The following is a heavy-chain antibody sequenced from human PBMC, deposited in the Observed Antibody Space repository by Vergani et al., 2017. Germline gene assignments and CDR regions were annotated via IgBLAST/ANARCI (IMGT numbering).Heavy chain of an antibody. Sequence: VQLVESGGGLVKPGGSLRLSCAAYGFTFSSYSMNWVRQAPGKGLEWVSSISSSSSYIYYADSVKGRFTISRDNAKNSLYLQMNSLRAEDTAVYYCARLISGEQQLERAYYYYGMDVWGQGTTVTVSS. CDR3: ARLISGEQQLERAYYYYGMDV. CDR2: ISSSSSYI. V-gene: IGHV3-21*01. CDR1: GFTFSSYS. D-gene: IGHD6-13*01. J-gene: IGHJ6*02.